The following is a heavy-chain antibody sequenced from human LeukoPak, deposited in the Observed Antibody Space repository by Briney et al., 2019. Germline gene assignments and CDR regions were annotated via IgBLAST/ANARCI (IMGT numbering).Heavy chain of an antibody. CDR3: ARVVTMMAVVTHDAFDI. D-gene: IGHD3-22*01. V-gene: IGHV1-18*01. Sequence: ASVKVSCKASGYTFTNYGISWVRQAPGQGLEWMGWISSYNGNTNYAQQLQGRVTMTTDTSTSTAYMELRSLRSDDTAVYYCARVVTMMAVVTHDAFDIWGQGTMVTVSS. CDR1: GYTFTNYG. CDR2: ISSYNGNT. J-gene: IGHJ3*02.